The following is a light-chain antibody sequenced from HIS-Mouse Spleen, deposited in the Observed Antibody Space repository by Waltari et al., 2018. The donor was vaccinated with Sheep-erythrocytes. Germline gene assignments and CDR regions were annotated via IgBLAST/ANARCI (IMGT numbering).Light chain of an antibody. J-gene: IGLJ1*01. CDR2: DVS. V-gene: IGLV2-11*01. CDR1: SSDVGGYTY. Sequence: QSALTQPRSVSGSPGQSVTISCTGTSSDVGGYTYVYRYQQHPGKAPNLMIYDVSKRPSGVPDRFSGSKSGNPASLTISGLQAEDEADYYCCSYAGSYNHVFATGTKVTVL. CDR3: CSYAGSYNHV.